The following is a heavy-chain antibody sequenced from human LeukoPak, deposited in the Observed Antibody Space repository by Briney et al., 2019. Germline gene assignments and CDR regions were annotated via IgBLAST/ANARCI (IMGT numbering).Heavy chain of an antibody. CDR1: GFTFNTYS. D-gene: IGHD1-26*01. CDR2: ISSSDTYI. V-gene: IGHV3-21*04. Sequence: GGSLRLSCAASGFTFNTYSMNWVRQAPGKGLEWVSSISSSDTYIHYADSVKGRFTISRDNAKNSLYLQMNSLRAEDTALYYCARDIDDVGALLDFWGQGTLVTVSS. CDR3: ARDIDDVGALLDF. J-gene: IGHJ4*02.